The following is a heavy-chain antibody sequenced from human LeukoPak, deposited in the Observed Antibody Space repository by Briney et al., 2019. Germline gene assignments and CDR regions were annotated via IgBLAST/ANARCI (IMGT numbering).Heavy chain of an antibody. D-gene: IGHD3-16*01. Sequence: PSETLSLTCTVSGGSISSYYWSWIRQPAGKGLEWIGRIYTSGSTYYNPSLKSRATIFVDASKNQFSLRLTSVTAADTAVYYCGRHWGGNRNYYYYLDVWGKGTTVTVSS. CDR1: GGSISSYY. V-gene: IGHV4-4*07. CDR3: GRHWGGNRNYYYYLDV. J-gene: IGHJ6*03. CDR2: IYTSGST.